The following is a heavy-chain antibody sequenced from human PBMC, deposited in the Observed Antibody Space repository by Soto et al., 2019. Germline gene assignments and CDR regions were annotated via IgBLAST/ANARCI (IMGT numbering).Heavy chain of an antibody. CDR3: ASVPSLLPWTKDAFDI. J-gene: IGHJ3*02. V-gene: IGHV3-33*01. CDR1: GFTFSSYG. D-gene: IGHD3-3*01. CDR2: IWYDGSNK. Sequence: PGGSLRLSCAASGFTFSSYGMHWVRQAPGKGLEWVAVIWYDGSNKYYADSVKGRFTISRDNSKNTLYLQMNSLRAEDTAVYYCASVPSLLPWTKDAFDIWGQGTMVTVSS.